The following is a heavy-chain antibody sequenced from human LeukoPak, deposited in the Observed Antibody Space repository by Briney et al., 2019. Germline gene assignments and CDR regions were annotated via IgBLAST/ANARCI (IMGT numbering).Heavy chain of an antibody. CDR3: ARDLPAVAENFDH. V-gene: IGHV1-18*01. Sequence: GASVKVSCKASGYTFTSYGISWVRQAPGQGLEWMGWISAYNGDTIYAQNFQGRVIMTTDTSTSTAYMELRSLRSDDTAVYYCARDLPAVAENFDHWGQGTLVTVSS. CDR2: ISAYNGDT. J-gene: IGHJ4*02. CDR1: GYTFTSYG. D-gene: IGHD6-19*01.